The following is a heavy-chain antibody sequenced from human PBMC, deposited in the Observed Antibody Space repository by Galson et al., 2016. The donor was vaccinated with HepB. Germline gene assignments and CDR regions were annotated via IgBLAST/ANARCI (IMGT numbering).Heavy chain of an antibody. CDR3: AGAPIVGSRTRFDP. CDR2: IYYSGIT. J-gene: IGHJ5*02. D-gene: IGHD1-26*01. CDR1: GGSVSSGSYY. V-gene: IGHV4-61*01. Sequence: SETLSLTCTVSGGSVSSGSYYWSWIRQPPGKGLKWIAYIYYSGITYYNSSLKSRVTISVDTSKNQFSLKLSSVTAADTAVYYCAGAPIVGSRTRFDPWGQGTQVIVSS.